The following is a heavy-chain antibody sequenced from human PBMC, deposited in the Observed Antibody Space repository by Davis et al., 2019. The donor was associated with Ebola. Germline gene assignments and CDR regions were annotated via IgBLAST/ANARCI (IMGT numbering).Heavy chain of an antibody. V-gene: IGHV4-34*01. CDR3: ARGDYEGYFDY. CDR2: IYYSGST. Sequence: SETLSLTCAVYGGSFSGYYWSWIRQPPGKGLEWIGYIYYSGSTYYNPSLKSRVTISVDKSKNQFSLKLSSVTAADTALYYCARGDYEGYFDYWGQGTLVTVSS. J-gene: IGHJ4*02. D-gene: IGHD4-17*01. CDR1: GGSFSGYY.